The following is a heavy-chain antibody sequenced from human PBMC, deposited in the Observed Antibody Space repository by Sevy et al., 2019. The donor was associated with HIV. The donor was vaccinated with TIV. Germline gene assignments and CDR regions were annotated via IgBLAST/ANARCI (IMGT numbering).Heavy chain of an antibody. CDR2: VASHGNYK. V-gene: IGHV3-30-3*01. CDR1: GFTFRRYD. J-gene: IGHJ4*02. CDR3: ARLQSCGGDCYYFDS. Sequence: GGSLRLSCAASGFTFRRYDMHWVRQAPDRGLEWVAVVASHGNYKSFADFVRGRFTISRDNARNSLDLQMTSLRTEDTAVYYCARLQSCGGDCYYFDSWGQGALVTVSS. D-gene: IGHD2-21*02.